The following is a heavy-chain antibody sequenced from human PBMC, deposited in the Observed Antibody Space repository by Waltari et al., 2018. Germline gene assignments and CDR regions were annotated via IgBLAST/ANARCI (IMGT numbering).Heavy chain of an antibody. J-gene: IGHJ6*03. D-gene: IGHD3-10*01. CDR3: ASHYGTPAHYYYYYYMDV. Sequence: QVQLQESGPGLVKPSETLSLTCAVSGYSISSGYYWGWIRQPPGKGLEWIGSIYHSGSTYYNPSLKSRVTISVDTSKNQFSRKLSSVTAADTAVYYCASHYGTPAHYYYYYYMDVWGKGTTVTVSS. CDR1: GYSISSGYY. CDR2: IYHSGST. V-gene: IGHV4-38-2*01.